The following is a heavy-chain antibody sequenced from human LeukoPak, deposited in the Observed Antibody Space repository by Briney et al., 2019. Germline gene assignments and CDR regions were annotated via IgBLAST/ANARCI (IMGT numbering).Heavy chain of an antibody. J-gene: IGHJ2*01. D-gene: IGHD4-11*01. Sequence: ASVKVSCKASGYTFTGYYMHWVRQAPGQGLEWMGRINPNSGGTDYAQNFQGRVTMTRDTSISTAYMELSRLRSDDTAVYYCARGSSPYNWYFDLWGRGTLVTVSS. CDR2: INPNSGGT. CDR3: ARGSSPYNWYFDL. CDR1: GYTFTGYY. V-gene: IGHV1-2*06.